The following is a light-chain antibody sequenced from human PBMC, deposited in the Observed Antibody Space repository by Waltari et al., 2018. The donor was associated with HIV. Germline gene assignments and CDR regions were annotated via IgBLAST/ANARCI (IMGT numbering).Light chain of an antibody. J-gene: IGLJ1*01. V-gene: IGLV2-14*01. CDR1: SRDVGGYNY. Sequence: QSALTQPASVSGSPGQSITISCTGTSRDVGGYNYVYWYQQPPGKAPKLMIYEVSNRPSGVSNRFSGSKSGNTASLTISGLQAEDEADYYCSSYTSSSTYVFGTGTKVTVL. CDR2: EVS. CDR3: SSYTSSSTYV.